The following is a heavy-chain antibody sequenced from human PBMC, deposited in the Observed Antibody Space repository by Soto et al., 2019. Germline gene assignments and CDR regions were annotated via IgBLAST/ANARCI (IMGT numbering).Heavy chain of an antibody. CDR3: ARDRGHRCSSTSCILFVY. V-gene: IGHV3-11*01. D-gene: IGHD2-2*01. J-gene: IGHJ4*02. Sequence: PGGSLRLSCAASGFTFSDYYMSWIRQAPGKGLEWVSYISSSGSTIYYADSVKGRFTISRDNAKNSLYLQMNSLRAEDTAVYYCARDRGHRCSSTSCILFVYWGQGALVTVSS. CDR2: ISSSGSTI. CDR1: GFTFSDYY.